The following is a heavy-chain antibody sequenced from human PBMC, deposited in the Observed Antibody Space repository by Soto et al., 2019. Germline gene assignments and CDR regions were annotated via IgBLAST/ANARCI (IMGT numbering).Heavy chain of an antibody. Sequence: EVQLVESGGGLVKPGGSLRLSCAASGFTFSRFGMTWVRQAPGKGLEWVSSISSSSTNIFYAGSVKGRFTISRDNAKNSLDLQLNSLRADDTAVYYCARVASVISLDSWGQGTLVTVSS. J-gene: IGHJ4*02. CDR3: ARVASVISLDS. V-gene: IGHV3-21*02. CDR1: GFTFSRFG. D-gene: IGHD2-21*01. CDR2: ISSSSTNI.